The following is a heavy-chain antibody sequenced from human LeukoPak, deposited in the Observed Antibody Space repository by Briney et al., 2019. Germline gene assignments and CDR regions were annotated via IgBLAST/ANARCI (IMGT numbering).Heavy chain of an antibody. CDR1: GASVSGSNYY. D-gene: IGHD3-16*02. V-gene: IGHV4-39*01. CDR3: ARHARLGELSSAFDY. Sequence: SETLSLTCAVSGASVSGSNYYWGWIRQPPGKGLEWIGSIYYSGSTYYNPSLKSRVTISVDTSKNQFSLKLSSVTAADTAVYYCARHARLGELSSAFDYWGQGTLVTVSS. CDR2: IYYSGST. J-gene: IGHJ4*02.